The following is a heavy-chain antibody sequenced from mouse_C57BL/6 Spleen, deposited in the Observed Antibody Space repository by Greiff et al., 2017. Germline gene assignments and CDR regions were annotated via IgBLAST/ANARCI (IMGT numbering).Heavy chain of an antibody. J-gene: IGHJ4*01. Sequence: QVQLQQSGAELVRPGTSVKMSCKASGYTFTNYWIGWAKQRPGHGLEWIGDIYPGGGYTNYNEKFKGKATLTADKSSSTAYMQFSSLTSEDSAIYYCACNYLYAMDYWGQGTSVTVSS. V-gene: IGHV1-63*01. CDR1: GYTFTNYW. D-gene: IGHD2-1*01. CDR3: ACNYLYAMDY. CDR2: IYPGGGYT.